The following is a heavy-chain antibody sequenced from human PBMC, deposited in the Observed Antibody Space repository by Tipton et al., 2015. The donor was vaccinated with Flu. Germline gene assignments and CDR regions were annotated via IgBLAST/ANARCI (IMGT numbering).Heavy chain of an antibody. CDR2: VYHDGST. D-gene: IGHD6-19*01. CDR1: GGSLISQHW. V-gene: IGHV4-4*02. Sequence: GLVKPSGTLSLICAVSGGSLISQHWWSWVRQSPGKGLEWIGEVYHDGSTKYNPSFRSRVTISVDTSKNQFSLKLSSVTAADTAVYYCAGSGWYAGDYWGQGTLVTVSS. CDR3: AGSGWYAGDY. J-gene: IGHJ4*02.